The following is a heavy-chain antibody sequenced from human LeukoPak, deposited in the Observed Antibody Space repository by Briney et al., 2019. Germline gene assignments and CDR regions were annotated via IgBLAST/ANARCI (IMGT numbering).Heavy chain of an antibody. J-gene: IGHJ4*02. CDR3: ARRAKDEYPDF. D-gene: IGHD2-15*01. CDR2: IYPGDSDT. CDR1: GYSFTSYW. Sequence: GESLKISCKGSGYSFTSYWIAWVRQMPGKGLEWMGVIYPGDSDTTYSPSFQGQVTISVDTSINTAYLQFNGLRAPDTGMYFCARRAKDEYPDFWGQGTLVTVSS. V-gene: IGHV5-51*01.